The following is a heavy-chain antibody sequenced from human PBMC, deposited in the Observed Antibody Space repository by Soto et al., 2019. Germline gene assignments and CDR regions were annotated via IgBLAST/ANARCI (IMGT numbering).Heavy chain of an antibody. V-gene: IGHV3-53*01. CDR1: GFTVSSNY. J-gene: IGHJ6*02. CDR2: IYSGGST. CDR3: ARDVILVVAATNYYYGMDV. Sequence: GGSLRLSCAVSGFTVSSNYMSWVRQAPGKGLEWVSVIYSGGSTYYADSVKGRFTISRDNSKNTLYLQMNSLRAEDTAVYYCARDVILVVAATNYYYGMDVWGQGTTVTVSS. D-gene: IGHD2-15*01.